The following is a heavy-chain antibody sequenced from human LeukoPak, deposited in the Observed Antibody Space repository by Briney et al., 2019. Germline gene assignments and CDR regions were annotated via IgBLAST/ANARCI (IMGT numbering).Heavy chain of an antibody. V-gene: IGHV1-69*05. CDR2: IIPIFGTA. D-gene: IGHD3-22*01. J-gene: IGHJ5*02. CDR3: ARGLGYDSSGYYNP. Sequence: ASVEVSCKASGGTFSSYAISWVRQAPGQGLEWMGRIIPIFGTANYAQKFQGRVTITTDESTSTAYMELSSLRSEDTAVYYCARGLGYDSSGYYNPWGQGTLVTVSS. CDR1: GGTFSSYA.